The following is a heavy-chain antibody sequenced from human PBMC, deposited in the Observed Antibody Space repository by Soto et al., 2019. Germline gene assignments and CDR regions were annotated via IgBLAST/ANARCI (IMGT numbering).Heavy chain of an antibody. CDR1: GGTFSSYT. CDR3: ARGLGLGDC. V-gene: IGHV1-69*02. Sequence: SVNVSCKASGGTFSSYTISWVRQAPGQGLEWIGRIIPIRGIANYAQNFQGRLTVTRDKSTATVYMDLSTLTSDDTAMYYCARGLGLGDCWGQGTLVTVSS. CDR2: IIPIRGIA. D-gene: IGHD3-9*01. J-gene: IGHJ4*02.